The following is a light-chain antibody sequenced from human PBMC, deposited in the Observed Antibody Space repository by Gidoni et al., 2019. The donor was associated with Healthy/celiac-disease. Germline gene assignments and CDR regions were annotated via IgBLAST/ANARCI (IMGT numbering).Light chain of an antibody. Sequence: EIVLTQSPGTLSLSQGDRATLSCRASQSVSSSYLAWYQQKPGQAPRLLIYGASSRATGIPDRFSGSGSGTDFTLTISRLEPEDFAVYYCQQYGSSPPYTFGQGTKLEIK. CDR1: QSVSSSY. CDR3: QQYGSSPPYT. CDR2: GAS. J-gene: IGKJ2*01. V-gene: IGKV3-20*01.